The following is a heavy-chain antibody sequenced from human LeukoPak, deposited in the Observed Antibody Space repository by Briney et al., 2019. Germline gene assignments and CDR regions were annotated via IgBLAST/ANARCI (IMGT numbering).Heavy chain of an antibody. CDR3: ARHALMWFGAHFDP. Sequence: SETLSLTCAVSNGSFSGYYWSWIRQPPGKGLEWIGEINHNGNTNYNSSLKSRVTISLDTPKKQFSLRLSSVTAADTAVYYCARHALMWFGAHFDPWGQGALVTVSS. J-gene: IGHJ5*02. V-gene: IGHV4-34*01. CDR2: INHNGNT. D-gene: IGHD3-10*01. CDR1: NGSFSGYY.